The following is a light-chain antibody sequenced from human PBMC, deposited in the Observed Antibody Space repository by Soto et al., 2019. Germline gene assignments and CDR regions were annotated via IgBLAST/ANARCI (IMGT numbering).Light chain of an antibody. J-gene: IGKJ3*01. CDR1: QNISTY. Sequence: DIQMTHSPSSLSASVGDRVTITCRASQNISTYLNWYQQKPGKAPELLIYAASSLQSGVPSRFSGIGSGTDFTLTISSLQPEDFATYYRQQSYSTPFTFGPGTKVDIK. CDR2: AAS. V-gene: IGKV1-39*01. CDR3: QQSYSTPFT.